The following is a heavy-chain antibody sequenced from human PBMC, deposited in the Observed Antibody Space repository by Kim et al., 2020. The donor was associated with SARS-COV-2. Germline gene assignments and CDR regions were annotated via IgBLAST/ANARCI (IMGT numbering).Heavy chain of an antibody. D-gene: IGHD3-22*01. Sequence: GGSLRLSCTASGFTFGDYAMSWFRQAPGKGLEWVGFIRSKAYGGTTEYAASVKGRFTISRDDSKSIAYLQMNSLKTEDTAVYYCTALYYYDSSGYYWGQGTLVTVFS. CDR2: IRSKAYGGTT. V-gene: IGHV3-49*03. CDR1: GFTFGDYA. CDR3: TALYYYDSSGYY. J-gene: IGHJ4*02.